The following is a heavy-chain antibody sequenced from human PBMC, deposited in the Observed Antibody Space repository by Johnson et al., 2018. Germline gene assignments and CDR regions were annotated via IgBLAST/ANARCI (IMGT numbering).Heavy chain of an antibody. V-gene: IGHV3-74*01. D-gene: IGHD3-10*01. J-gene: IGHJ6*03. Sequence: VQLQESGGGLVQPGGSLRLSCAASGFTFSSYWMHWVRQAPGKGLVWVSRINSDGSSTRYADSVKGRFTISRDNAKNTLFLQMNSLRDEGTAVYYCARDSRWFGELDYYTDVWGKGTTVTVSS. CDR3: ARDSRWFGELDYYTDV. CDR2: INSDGSST. CDR1: GFTFSSYW.